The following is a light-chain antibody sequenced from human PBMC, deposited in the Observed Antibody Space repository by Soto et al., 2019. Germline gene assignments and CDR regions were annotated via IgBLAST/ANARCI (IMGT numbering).Light chain of an antibody. Sequence: QSVLTQPVSVSGSPGQSITISCTGTSXDVGAYSYVSWYQQQPGKAPKLMIYEVINRPSGVSNRFSGSKSGNTASLTISGLRAEDEAYYYCSSFTSSSTGVFGTGTKVTVL. J-gene: IGLJ1*01. CDR2: EVI. CDR1: SXDVGAYSY. V-gene: IGLV2-14*01. CDR3: SSFTSSSTGV.